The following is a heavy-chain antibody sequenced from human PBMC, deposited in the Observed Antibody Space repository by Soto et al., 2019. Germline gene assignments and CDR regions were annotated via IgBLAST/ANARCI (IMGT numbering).Heavy chain of an antibody. J-gene: IGHJ6*02. CDR2: IYYSGST. V-gene: IGHV4-59*01. CDR1: GGSIRSYY. Sequence: SETLSLTCTVCGGSIRSYYWSWIRQPPGKGLEWIGYIYYSGSTNYNPSLKSRVTRSVYTSKNQFSLKLSSVTAADTAVYYCARAVSRQHQLSCMDVWGQGTTVTVSS. D-gene: IGHD6-13*01. CDR3: ARAVSRQHQLSCMDV.